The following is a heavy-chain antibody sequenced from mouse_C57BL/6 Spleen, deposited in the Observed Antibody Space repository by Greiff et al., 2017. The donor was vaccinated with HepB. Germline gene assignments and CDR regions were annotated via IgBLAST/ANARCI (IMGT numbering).Heavy chain of an antibody. CDR2: IYPGSGST. CDR3: VRFSTTVVADFDY. Sequence: VQLQQPGAELVKPGASVKMSCKASGYTFTSYWITWVKQRPGQGLEWIGDIYPGSGSTNYNEKFKSKATLTVDTSSSTAYMQLSSLTSEDSAVYYCVRFSTTVVADFDYWGQGTTLTVSS. D-gene: IGHD1-1*01. V-gene: IGHV1-55*01. J-gene: IGHJ2*01. CDR1: GYTFTSYW.